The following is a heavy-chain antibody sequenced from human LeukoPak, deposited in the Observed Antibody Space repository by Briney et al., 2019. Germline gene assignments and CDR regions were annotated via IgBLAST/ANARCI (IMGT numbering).Heavy chain of an antibody. CDR3: AKSPRSAADNWFDP. D-gene: IGHD6-13*01. V-gene: IGHV3-23*01. CDR2: ISTGGGST. Sequence: GGSLRLSCAASGFTLSTYAMNWVRQAPGKGLEWVSGISTGGGSTYYADSVKGRFTISRDNSKNTLYLQMNSLTVEDTAVYYCAKSPRSAADNWFDPWGQGTLVTVSS. J-gene: IGHJ5*02. CDR1: GFTLSTYA.